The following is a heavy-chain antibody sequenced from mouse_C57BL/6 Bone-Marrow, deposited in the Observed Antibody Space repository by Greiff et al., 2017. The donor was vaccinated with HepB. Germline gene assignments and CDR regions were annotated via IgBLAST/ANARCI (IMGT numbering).Heavy chain of an antibody. CDR1: GYTFTDYY. Sequence: VQLQQSGAELVRPGASVKLSCKASGYTFTDYYINWVKQRPGQGLEWIARLYPGSGNTYYNEKFKGKATLTAEKSSSTAYMQLSSLTSEDSAVYFCARGAYWGQGTLVTVSA. V-gene: IGHV1-76*01. J-gene: IGHJ3*01. CDR2: LYPGSGNT. CDR3: ARGAY.